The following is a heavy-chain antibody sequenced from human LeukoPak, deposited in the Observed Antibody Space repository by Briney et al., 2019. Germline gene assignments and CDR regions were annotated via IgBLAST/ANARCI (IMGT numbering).Heavy chain of an antibody. CDR1: GFNLGGYA. J-gene: IGHJ6*02. D-gene: IGHD1-26*01. CDR3: SREWGGELRPYYCYGMDV. CDR2: IRSKGYGGTT. Sequence: PGGSLRLSCTASGFNLGGYAMSWVRQAPGKGLEWIGFIRSKGYGGTTEYAASVKGRFTISRDDSKSIAYLHMDSLKTEDTAVYYCSREWGGELRPYYCYGMDVWGHGTTVTVSS. V-gene: IGHV3-49*04.